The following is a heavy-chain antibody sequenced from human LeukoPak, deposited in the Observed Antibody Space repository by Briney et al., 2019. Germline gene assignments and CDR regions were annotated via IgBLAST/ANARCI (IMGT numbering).Heavy chain of an antibody. CDR2: IIPIFGTA. D-gene: IGHD4-17*01. Sequence: SVKVSCKASGGTFSSYAISWVRQAPGQGLEWMGGIIPIFGTANYAQKFQGRVTITADESTSTAYMELSSLRSEDTAVYYCARDGSYGDYVFEEFYFDYWGQGTLATVSS. CDR1: GGTFSSYA. J-gene: IGHJ4*02. V-gene: IGHV1-69*13. CDR3: ARDGSYGDYVFEEFYFDY.